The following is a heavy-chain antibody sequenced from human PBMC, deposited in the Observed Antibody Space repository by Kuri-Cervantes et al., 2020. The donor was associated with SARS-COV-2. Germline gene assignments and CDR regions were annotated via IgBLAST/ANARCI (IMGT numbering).Heavy chain of an antibody. V-gene: IGHV4-38-2*02. CDR1: GYSISSGYY. CDR3: ARRHEIVPDY. CDR2: IYHSGST. D-gene: IGHD2/OR15-2a*01. Sequence: ESLKISCTVSGYSISSGYYWGWIRQPPGKGLEWIGSIYHSGSTYYNPSLKSRVTISVDTSKNQFSLKLSSVTAADTAVYYCARRHEIVPDYWGQGTLVTVSS. J-gene: IGHJ4*02.